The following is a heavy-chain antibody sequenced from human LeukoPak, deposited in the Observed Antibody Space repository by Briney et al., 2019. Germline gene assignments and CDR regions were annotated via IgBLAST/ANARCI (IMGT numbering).Heavy chain of an antibody. CDR3: GKTTVGYSSGQKPAWPVDY. D-gene: IGHD5-18*01. CDR2: IFGSGGSP. J-gene: IGHJ4*02. Sequence: GGYLRLSCEASGFTFGSHAMYWVRQAPGKGLEWVAGIFGSGGSPHYADPVKGRFTISRDNSRNTVYLQINSLRAEDTAVYYCGKTTVGYSSGQKPAWPVDYWGQGTLVTVSS. V-gene: IGHV3-23*01. CDR1: GFTFGSHA.